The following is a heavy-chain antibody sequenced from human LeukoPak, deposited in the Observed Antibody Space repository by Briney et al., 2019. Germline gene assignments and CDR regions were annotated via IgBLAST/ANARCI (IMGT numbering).Heavy chain of an antibody. Sequence: GGSLRLSCAASGFNVTSNYMSWVRQAPGKGLEWVSVIYTGGGTYYADSVKGRFTVSRDKSKNTLYLQMNSLRAEDTAVYYCARVYDSSGYSINYFDYWGQGTLVTVSS. J-gene: IGHJ4*02. D-gene: IGHD3-22*01. CDR2: IYTGGGT. V-gene: IGHV3-53*01. CDR1: GFNVTSNY. CDR3: ARVYDSSGYSINYFDY.